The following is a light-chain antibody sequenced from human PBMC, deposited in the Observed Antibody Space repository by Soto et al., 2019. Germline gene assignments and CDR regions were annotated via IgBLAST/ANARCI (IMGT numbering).Light chain of an antibody. J-gene: IGKJ1*01. CDR1: QSVSSNY. Sequence: EIVLTQSPGTLSLSPGERATLSCRASQSVSSNYLAWYQQKPGQAPRLLIYGASRRATGIPDRFSGSGSGTDFPLPISRLEPEDFAVYYCQQYDSSPRTFGQGTKVEIQ. CDR2: GAS. V-gene: IGKV3-20*01. CDR3: QQYDSSPRT.